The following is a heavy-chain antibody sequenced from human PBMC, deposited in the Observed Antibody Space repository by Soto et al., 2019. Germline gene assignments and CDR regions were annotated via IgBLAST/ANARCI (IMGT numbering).Heavy chain of an antibody. CDR1: RFTFSNYG. V-gene: IGHV3-33*01. CDR2: IWYDGSQK. CDR3: VRDRDGYRRTYFDY. D-gene: IGHD5-12*01. Sequence: QVQLVESGRGVVQSGRSLRLSCVASRFTFSNYGMHWVRQAPGKGLEWVAIIWYDGSQKYYAESVKGRFTISRDNSKNTLYLQMNSLRAEDTAVYYCVRDRDGYRRTYFDYWGQGALVTVSS. J-gene: IGHJ4*02.